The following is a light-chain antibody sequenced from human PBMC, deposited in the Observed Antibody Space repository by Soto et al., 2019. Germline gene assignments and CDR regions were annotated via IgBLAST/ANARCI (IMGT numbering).Light chain of an antibody. CDR2: KAA. V-gene: IGKV1-5*03. CDR3: QHYNSFSRT. Sequence: DIQMTQSPSTLSASVGDGVTITCRASQSISTWLAWYQQKPGKAPKLLIYKAANLADEVPSRFAGSGSGTDFTLTITRLQPDDFATYYCQHYNSFSRTFGQGTKVEV. J-gene: IGKJ1*01. CDR1: QSISTW.